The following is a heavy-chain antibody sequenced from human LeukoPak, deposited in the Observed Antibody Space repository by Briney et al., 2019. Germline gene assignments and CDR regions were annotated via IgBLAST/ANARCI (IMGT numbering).Heavy chain of an antibody. CDR1: GGTCSSYA. D-gene: IGHD1-14*01. CDR3: ARGPGPPDY. V-gene: IGHV7-4-1*02. Sequence: ASVKVSCKASGGTCSSYAFTWMRQAPGQGLEWMGWVNTNTGNPTDAQGFTGRVVFSLDTSVSTAYLQISSLKAEDTAVYYCARGPGPPDYWGQGTLVTVSS. CDR2: VNTNTGNP. J-gene: IGHJ4*02.